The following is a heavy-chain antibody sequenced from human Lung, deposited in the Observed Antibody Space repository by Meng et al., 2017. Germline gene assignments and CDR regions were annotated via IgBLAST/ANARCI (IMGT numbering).Heavy chain of an antibody. V-gene: IGHV1-2*06. J-gene: IGHJ4*02. CDR1: GYTFTGYY. D-gene: IGHD2-21*02. CDR3: ASVGACGGDCYTFDY. Sequence: QVTLVQSGAGVKKPGACVKVSCKASGYTFTGYYMHWGRQAPGPGLEWMGRINPNSGGTNSAQKFQGRVTMTRDTSISTAYMELSRLRSDDTAVYYCASVGACGGDCYTFDYWGQGTLVTVSS. CDR2: INPNSGGT.